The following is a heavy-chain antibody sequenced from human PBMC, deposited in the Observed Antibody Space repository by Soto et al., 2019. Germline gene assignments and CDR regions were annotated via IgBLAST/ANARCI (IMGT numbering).Heavy chain of an antibody. CDR2: ISGSGGST. J-gene: IGHJ4*02. CDR1: GFTFSSYA. D-gene: IGHD2-2*01. Sequence: GGSLRLSCAASGFTFSSYAMSWVRQAPGKGLEWVSAISGSGGSTYYADSVKGRFTISRDNSKNTLYLQMNSLRAEDTAVYYWSKDKAPYKYCSSTSCYFDYWGQGTLVTVSS. V-gene: IGHV3-23*01. CDR3: SKDKAPYKYCSSTSCYFDY.